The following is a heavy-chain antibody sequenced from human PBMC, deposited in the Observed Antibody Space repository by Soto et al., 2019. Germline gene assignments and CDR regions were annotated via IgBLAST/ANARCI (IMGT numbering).Heavy chain of an antibody. J-gene: IGHJ4*02. CDR3: AKERVGSYDSSGYYLFDY. Sequence: GGSLRLSCAASGFTFSSYAMSWVRQAPGKGLEWVSAISGSGGSTYYADSVKGRFTISRDNSKNTLYLQMNSLRAEDTAVYYCAKERVGSYDSSGYYLFDYWGQGTLVTVSS. V-gene: IGHV3-23*01. CDR1: GFTFSSYA. CDR2: ISGSGGST. D-gene: IGHD3-22*01.